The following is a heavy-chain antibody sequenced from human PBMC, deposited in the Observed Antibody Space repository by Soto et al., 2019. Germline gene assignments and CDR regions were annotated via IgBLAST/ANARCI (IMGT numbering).Heavy chain of an antibody. CDR1: GYTFTSYG. V-gene: IGHV1-18*01. D-gene: IGHD2-2*01. Sequence: ASVKVSCKASGYTFTSYGISWVRQAPGQGLEWMGWISAYNGNTNYAQKLQGRVTMTTDTSTSTAYMELRSLRSDDTAVYYCARVFGVVVPAAPKNYWFYPRGQGTLVTVSS. CDR2: ISAYNGNT. CDR3: ARVFGVVVPAAPKNYWFYP. J-gene: IGHJ5*02.